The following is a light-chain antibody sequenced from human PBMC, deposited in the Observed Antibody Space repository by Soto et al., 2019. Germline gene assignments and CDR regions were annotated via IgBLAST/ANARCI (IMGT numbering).Light chain of an antibody. CDR1: SSNIGAGYD. Sequence: QSVLTQPPSVSGAPGQRVTISCTGSSSNIGAGYDVHWYQQLPGTAPKLLIYGNSNRPSGVPDRFSGSKSGTSASLAITGLLAQDEADYYCQSYDSSLSGVFGGGTKLTV. J-gene: IGLJ2*01. CDR3: QSYDSSLSGV. V-gene: IGLV1-40*01. CDR2: GNS.